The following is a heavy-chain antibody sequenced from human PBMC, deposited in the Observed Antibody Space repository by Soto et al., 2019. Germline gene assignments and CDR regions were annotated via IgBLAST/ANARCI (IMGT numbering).Heavy chain of an antibody. CDR3: AKDSTVVVTAIGSWYFDL. CDR1: GSTFSSYS. Sequence: SLKISCAASGSTFSSYSKHWLRHAPGKGLEWVGVISYGGNNKYYAASVKGRVTICRDNSKTTRYLQMNRLRAEDTAVYYCAKDSTVVVTAIGSWYFDLLGRGTLVTVSS. CDR2: ISYGGNNK. J-gene: IGHJ2*01. D-gene: IGHD2-21*02. V-gene: IGHV3-30*18.